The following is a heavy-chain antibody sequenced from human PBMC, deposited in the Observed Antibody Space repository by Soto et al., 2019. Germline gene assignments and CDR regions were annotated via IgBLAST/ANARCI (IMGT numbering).Heavy chain of an antibody. CDR2: ISGSGGST. J-gene: IGHJ4*02. CDR3: AKDLEWEPESPGDY. V-gene: IGHV3-23*01. D-gene: IGHD1-26*01. CDR1: GFTFSSYA. Sequence: GGSLRLSCAASGFTFSSYAMSWVRQAPGKGLEWVSAISGSGGSTYYADSVKGRFTISRDNSKNTLYLQMNSLRAEDTAVYYCAKDLEWEPESPGDYWGQGTLVTVSS.